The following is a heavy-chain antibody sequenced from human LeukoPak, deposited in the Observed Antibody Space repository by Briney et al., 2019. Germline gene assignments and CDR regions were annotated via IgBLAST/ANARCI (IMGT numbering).Heavy chain of an antibody. CDR3: ARDQYSSGWSGDYFDY. V-gene: IGHV4-59*12. CDR1: GGSISSYY. J-gene: IGHJ4*02. Sequence: SETLSRTCTASGGSISSYYWSGIRQPPGKGLEWIGYIYYTGSTNYNPSLKSRVTMSVDTSKNQFSLKLSSVTAADTAVYYCARDQYSSGWSGDYFDYWGQGTLVTVSS. CDR2: IYYTGST. D-gene: IGHD6-13*01.